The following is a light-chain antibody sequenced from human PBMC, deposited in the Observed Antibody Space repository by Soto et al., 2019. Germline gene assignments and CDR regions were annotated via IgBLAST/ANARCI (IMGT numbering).Light chain of an antibody. CDR2: AAS. CDR3: QQYNSYLLT. J-gene: IGKJ3*01. Sequence: DFQMTQSPSSLSASVGDRVTITCRASQSISSSLNWYQQKPGKAPELLIYAASSLQSGVPSRFSGSGFGTEFTLTISSLQPDDFATYYCQQYNSYLLTFGPGTKVDIK. CDR1: QSISSS. V-gene: IGKV1-5*01.